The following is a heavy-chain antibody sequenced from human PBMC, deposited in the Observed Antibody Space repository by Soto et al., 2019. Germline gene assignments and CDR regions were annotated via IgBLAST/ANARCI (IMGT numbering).Heavy chain of an antibody. CDR1: GFSVNNNY. V-gene: IGHV3-53*01. CDR3: AKGDGFILDV. Sequence: PGGSLRLSCAASGFSVNNNYMSWVRQGPGEGLQWVSIINRGGTAYYADSVKGRFTISRDNSKNTVYLQLKNLRAEETAVYYCAKGDGFILDVWGQGITVTVS. D-gene: IGHD1-26*01. J-gene: IGHJ6*02. CDR2: INRGGTA.